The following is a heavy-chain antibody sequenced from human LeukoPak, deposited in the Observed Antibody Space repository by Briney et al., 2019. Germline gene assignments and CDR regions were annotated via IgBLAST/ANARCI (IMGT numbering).Heavy chain of an antibody. CDR1: GFTFSNYG. CDR2: ISFNGRYK. D-gene: IGHD4-17*01. Sequence: AGGSLRLSCAVSGFTFSNYGVHWVRQAPGKGLEWVAAISFNGRYKYYADSVKGRITMSRDTSKNTQYLQMNSLRGDDTDVYYCAKDAYERDGYGDHLRDFMDVWGQGTTVTVPS. CDR3: AKDAYERDGYGDHLRDFMDV. J-gene: IGHJ6*02. V-gene: IGHV3-30*18.